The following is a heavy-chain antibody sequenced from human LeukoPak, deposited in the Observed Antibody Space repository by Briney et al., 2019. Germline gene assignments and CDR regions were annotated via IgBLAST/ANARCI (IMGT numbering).Heavy chain of an antibody. D-gene: IGHD6-13*01. Sequence: SSETLSLTCAVYGGSFSGYYWSWIRQPPGKGLEWIGEINHSGSTNYNPSLKSRVTISVDTSKNQFSLKLGSVTAADTAVYYCAREKIAAAGPRGYFDYWGQGTLVTVSS. CDR3: AREKIAAAGPRGYFDY. CDR1: GGSFSGYY. V-gene: IGHV4-34*01. CDR2: INHSGST. J-gene: IGHJ4*02.